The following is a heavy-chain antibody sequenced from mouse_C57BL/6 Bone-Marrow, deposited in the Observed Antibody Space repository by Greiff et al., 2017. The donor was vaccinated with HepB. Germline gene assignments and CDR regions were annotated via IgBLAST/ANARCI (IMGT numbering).Heavy chain of an antibody. J-gene: IGHJ4*01. Sequence: EVKLQESGPGLVKPSQSLSLTCSVTGYSITSGYYWNWIRQFPGNKLEWMGYISYDGSNNYNPSLKNRISITRDTSKNQFFLKLNSVTTEDTATYYCARLVTTGDYYAMDYWGQGTSVTVSS. CDR3: ARLVTTGDYYAMDY. CDR1: GYSITSGYY. CDR2: ISYDGSN. D-gene: IGHD2-2*01. V-gene: IGHV3-6*01.